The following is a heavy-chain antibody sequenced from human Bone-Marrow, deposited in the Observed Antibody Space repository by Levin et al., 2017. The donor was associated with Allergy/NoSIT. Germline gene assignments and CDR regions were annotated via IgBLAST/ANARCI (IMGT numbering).Heavy chain of an antibody. CDR1: GFTFSSYA. CDR3: AKDRAYSDFWTGYYGAMDV. D-gene: IGHD3-3*01. CDR2: ISGSGGGT. Sequence: AGGSLRLSCVASGFTFSSYAMTWVRQAPGKGLEWVSAISGSGGGTQYVDSVKGRFTISRDNSKNTLYVQMNSLRAEDTAVYYCAKDRAYSDFWTGYYGAMDVWGQGTTVTVYS. V-gene: IGHV3-23*01. J-gene: IGHJ6*02.